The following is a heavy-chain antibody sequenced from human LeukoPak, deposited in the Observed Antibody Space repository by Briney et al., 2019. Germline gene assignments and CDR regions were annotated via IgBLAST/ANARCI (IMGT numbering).Heavy chain of an antibody. CDR3: ARLNWNYADY. D-gene: IGHD1-7*01. CDR1: GFTFSHHW. Sequence: GGSLRLSCTASGFTFSHHWMTWVRQAPGKGLEWVANIKEDGSEKDYVDSVKGRFTISRDNGKNSLYVQMNSLRGEDTAVYYCARLNWNYADYWGQGTLVTVST. V-gene: IGHV3-7*01. J-gene: IGHJ4*02. CDR2: IKEDGSEK.